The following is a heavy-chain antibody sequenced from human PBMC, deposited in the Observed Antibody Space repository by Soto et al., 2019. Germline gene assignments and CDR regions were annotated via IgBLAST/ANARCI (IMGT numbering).Heavy chain of an antibody. V-gene: IGHV1-69*08. D-gene: IGHD1-26*01. CDR1: GDTFTGYT. CDR2: IIPMLGAS. CDR3: ARSRGSSYTKFDD. Sequence: QVQMEQSGAEVKKPGSSVKVSCKASGDTFTGYTVTWVRQAPGQGLEWVGRIIPMLGASNYALRFEGRVTIMADKSTDTVYMEVMRLTSEDTGVYYCARSRGSSYTKFDDWGQGTLVTVSS. J-gene: IGHJ4*02.